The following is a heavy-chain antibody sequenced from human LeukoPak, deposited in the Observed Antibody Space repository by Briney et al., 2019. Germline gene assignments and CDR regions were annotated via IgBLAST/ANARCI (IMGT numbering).Heavy chain of an antibody. V-gene: IGHV3-23*01. Sequence: PGGSLRLSCAASGFTFGSYAMSWVRQAPGKGLEWVSAISGSGGSTYYADSVKGRFTISRDNSKNTLYLQMNSLRAEDTAVYYCAKDPSSSWTVNWFDPWGQGTLVTVSS. CDR2: ISGSGGST. CDR3: AKDPSSSWTVNWFDP. D-gene: IGHD6-13*01. CDR1: GFTFGSYA. J-gene: IGHJ5*02.